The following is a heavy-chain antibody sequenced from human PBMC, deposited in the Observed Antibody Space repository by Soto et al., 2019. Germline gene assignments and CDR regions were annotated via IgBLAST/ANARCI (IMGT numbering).Heavy chain of an antibody. Sequence: SETLSLTCAVSCGSISSGGYSWSWIRQPPGKGLEWIGYIYHSGSTYYNPSLKSRVTISVDRSKNQFSLKLSSVTAADTAVYYCASSTYYYGSGSRIFDYWGQGTLVTVSS. CDR3: ASSTYYYGSGSRIFDY. J-gene: IGHJ4*02. V-gene: IGHV4-30-2*01. CDR2: IYHSGST. CDR1: CGSISSGGYS. D-gene: IGHD3-10*01.